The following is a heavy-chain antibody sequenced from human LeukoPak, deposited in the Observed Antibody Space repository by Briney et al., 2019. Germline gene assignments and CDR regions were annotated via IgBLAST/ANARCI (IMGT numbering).Heavy chain of an antibody. J-gene: IGHJ5*02. CDR1: GFTFVDYA. CDR2: ISWNSGSI. CDR3: EKGGSSGWSLYNWFDP. Sequence: PGGSLRLSCAASGFTFVDYAMHWVRQAPGKGLEWVSGISWNSGSIGYADSVKGRFTISRDNAKNSLYLQMNSLRAEDTALYYCEKGGSSGWSLYNWFDPWGQGTLVTVSS. D-gene: IGHD6-19*01. V-gene: IGHV3-9*01.